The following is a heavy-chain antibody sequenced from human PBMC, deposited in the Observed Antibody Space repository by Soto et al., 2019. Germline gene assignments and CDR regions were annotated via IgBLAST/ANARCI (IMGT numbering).Heavy chain of an antibody. CDR3: ARCPCNTNYKVVDLDY. Sequence: QVQLVQSGAEVKRPGASVKVSCKASGYTFTSYGISWVRQAPGQGLEWLGWISGYNGDTYYAQKVQGRVTMTTDTSTSTAYMELRSLRSDDAAVYYCARCPCNTNYKVVDLDYWGQGALVTVSS. CDR1: GYTFTSYG. CDR2: ISGYNGDT. V-gene: IGHV1-18*04. J-gene: IGHJ4*02. D-gene: IGHD2-15*01.